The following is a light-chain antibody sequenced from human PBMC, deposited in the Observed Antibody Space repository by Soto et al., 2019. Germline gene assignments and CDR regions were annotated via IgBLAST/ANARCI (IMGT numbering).Light chain of an antibody. J-gene: IGKJ2*01. CDR1: QGISNY. V-gene: IGKV1-27*01. Sequence: DIQLTQSPSALSASVGDRVTITCRASQGISNYLAWYQQKPGKAPKLLIYAASTLQSGAPSRFSGSGSGTDFTLTIASLQPEDVATYFCQKSNSAPVPFGQGTKLEI. CDR3: QKSNSAPVP. CDR2: AAS.